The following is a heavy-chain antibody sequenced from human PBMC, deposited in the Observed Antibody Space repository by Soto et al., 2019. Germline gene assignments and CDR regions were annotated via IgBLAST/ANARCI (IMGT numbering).Heavy chain of an antibody. Sequence: QVQLVQSGAEVKKPGSSVKVSCKASGGTFSSYAISWVRQAPGQGLEWMGGIIPIFGTANYAQKFQGRVMITADESTSTAYMGMSSLRSEDTAVYYCARAVLKERSFWFDPWGQGTLVTVSS. D-gene: IGHD2-15*01. CDR3: ARAVLKERSFWFDP. CDR1: GGTFSSYA. CDR2: IIPIFGTA. J-gene: IGHJ5*02. V-gene: IGHV1-69*12.